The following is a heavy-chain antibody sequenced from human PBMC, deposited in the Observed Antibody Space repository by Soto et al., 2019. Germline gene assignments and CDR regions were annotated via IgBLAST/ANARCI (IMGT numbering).Heavy chain of an antibody. J-gene: IGHJ5*02. CDR3: ARDPGSSGLA. CDR1: GGSISSYY. Sequence: PSETLSLTCTVSGGSISSYYWSWIRQPPGKGLEWIGYIYYSGSTNYNPSLKSRVTISVDTSKNQFSLKLSSVTAADTAVYYCARDPGSSGLAWGQGTLVTVSS. V-gene: IGHV4-59*12. D-gene: IGHD1-26*01. CDR2: IYYSGST.